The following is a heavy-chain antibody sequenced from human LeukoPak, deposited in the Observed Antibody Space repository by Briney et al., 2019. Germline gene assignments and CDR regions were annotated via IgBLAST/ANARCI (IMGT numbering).Heavy chain of an antibody. Sequence: PGGSLRLSCAASGFTFSNYGMHWVRQAPGKGLEWVAFIRYDGSNKYYADSVKGRFTISRDNSKNTLYLQMNSLRAEDTAVYYCAGSLAYCGGDCRLGDYWGQGTLVTVSS. V-gene: IGHV3-30*02. J-gene: IGHJ4*02. CDR3: AGSLAYCGGDCRLGDY. CDR1: GFTFSNYG. CDR2: IRYDGSNK. D-gene: IGHD2-21*02.